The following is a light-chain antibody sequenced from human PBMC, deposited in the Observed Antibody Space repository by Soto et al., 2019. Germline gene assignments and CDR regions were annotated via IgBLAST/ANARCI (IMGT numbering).Light chain of an antibody. J-gene: IGKJ4*01. CDR3: QRRSNWPPALT. V-gene: IGKV3-11*01. CDR1: QSVSSY. Sequence: EIVLTQSPATLSLSPGERATLSCRASQSVSSYLAWYQQKPGQAPRLLIYDASARATGIPARFSGSGSGTDFTLTISSLEPEDFAVYYCQRRSNWPPALTFGGGTKVEIK. CDR2: DAS.